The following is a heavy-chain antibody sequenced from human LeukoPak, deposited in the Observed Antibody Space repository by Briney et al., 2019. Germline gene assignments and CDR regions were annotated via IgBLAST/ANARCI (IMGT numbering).Heavy chain of an antibody. CDR1: GFTFSSYA. V-gene: IGHV3-23*01. Sequence: PGGSLRLSCAASGFTFSSYAMSWVRQAPGKGLEWVSSISGGAGITYYADSVKGRFTISRDNSENTLFLQMNSLRAEDTAVYYCAKGASDSGNYYCSYWGQRTLVTVSS. J-gene: IGHJ4*02. D-gene: IGHD1-26*01. CDR2: ISGGAGIT. CDR3: AKGASDSGNYYCSY.